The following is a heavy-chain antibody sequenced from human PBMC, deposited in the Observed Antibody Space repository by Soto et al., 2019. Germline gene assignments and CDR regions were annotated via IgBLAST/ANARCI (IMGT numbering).Heavy chain of an antibody. Sequence: SVTLSRTCTVYDVSSSSYYWSWIRQHPGKGLEWIGYIYYSGSTNYNPSLKSRVTISVDTSKNQFSLKLSSVTAADTAVYYCARDSSGSYSGNWFDPWGQGTLVTVSS. V-gene: IGHV4-59*01. CDR1: DVSSSSYY. CDR2: IYYSGST. CDR3: ARDSSGSYSGNWFDP. D-gene: IGHD1-26*01. J-gene: IGHJ5*02.